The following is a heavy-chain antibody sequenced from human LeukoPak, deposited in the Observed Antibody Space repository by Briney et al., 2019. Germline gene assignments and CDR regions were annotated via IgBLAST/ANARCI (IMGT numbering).Heavy chain of an antibody. V-gene: IGHV4-34*01. CDR3: AAGYCSGGSCYKGWFDP. J-gene: IGHJ5*02. CDR2: INHSGST. D-gene: IGHD2-15*01. Sequence: SETLSLTCAVYGGSFSGYYWSWIRQPPGKGLEWIGEINHSGSTNYNPSLKSRATISVDTSKNQFSLKLSSVTAADTAVYYCAAGYCSGGSCYKGWFDPWGQGTLVTASS. CDR1: GGSFSGYY.